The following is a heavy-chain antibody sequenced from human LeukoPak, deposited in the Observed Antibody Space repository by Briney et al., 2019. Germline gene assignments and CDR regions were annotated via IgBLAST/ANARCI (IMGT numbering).Heavy chain of an antibody. J-gene: IGHJ4*02. CDR3: ARNPAGIGDY. D-gene: IGHD1-26*01. V-gene: IGHV3-48*03. CDR1: GFTFSSYE. CDR2: ISDSGSTI. Sequence: PGGSLRLSCAASGFTFSSYEMNWVRQAPGKGLEWVSYISDSGSTIYYADSVKGRFTVSRDNAKNSLYLQMNSLRDEDTAVYYCARNPAGIGDYLGQGTLVTVSS.